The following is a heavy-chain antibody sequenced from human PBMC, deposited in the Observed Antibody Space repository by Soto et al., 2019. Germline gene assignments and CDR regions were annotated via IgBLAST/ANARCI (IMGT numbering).Heavy chain of an antibody. CDR3: ARDQSIWWGGAFDI. J-gene: IGHJ3*02. CDR2: IYYSGST. D-gene: IGHD5-12*01. CDR1: GGSVSSGSYY. V-gene: IGHV4-61*01. Sequence: QVQLQESGPGLVKPSETLSLTCTVSGGSVSSGSYYWSWIRQPPGKGLEWIGYIYYSGSTNYNPSLKSRVTRSVDTSKNQFSLKLSSVTAADTAVYYCARDQSIWWGGAFDIWGQGTMVTVSS.